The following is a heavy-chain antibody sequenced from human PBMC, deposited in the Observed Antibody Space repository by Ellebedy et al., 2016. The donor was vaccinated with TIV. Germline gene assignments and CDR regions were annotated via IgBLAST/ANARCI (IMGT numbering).Heavy chain of an antibody. J-gene: IGHJ6*02. V-gene: IGHV4-59*01. CDR3: ARDRMTNYFYGMDV. CDR2: IYYSGST. Sequence: MPSETLSLTCTVSGGSISSYYWSWIRQPPGKGLEWIGYIYYSGSTNYNPSLKSRVTISVDTSKNPISLMLSSVTAADTAVYYCARDRMTNYFYGMDVWGHGTTVTVSS. CDR1: GGSISSYY.